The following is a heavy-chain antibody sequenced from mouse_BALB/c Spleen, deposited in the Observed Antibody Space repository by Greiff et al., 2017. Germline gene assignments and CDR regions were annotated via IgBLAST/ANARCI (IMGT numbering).Heavy chain of an antibody. CDR3: NAGSSSVFYYFDY. V-gene: IGHV14-4*02. J-gene: IGHJ2*01. CDR1: GFNIKDYY. CDR2: IDPENGDT. Sequence: EVQLQQSGAELVRSGASVKLSCTASGFNIKDYYMHWVKQRPEQGLEWIGWIDPENGDTEYAPKFQGKATMTADTSSNTAYLQLSSLTSEDTAVYYCNAGSSSVFYYFDYWGQGTTLTVSS. D-gene: IGHD1-1*01.